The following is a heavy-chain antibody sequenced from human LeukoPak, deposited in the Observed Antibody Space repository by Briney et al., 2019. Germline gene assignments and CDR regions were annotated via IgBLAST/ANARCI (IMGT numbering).Heavy chain of an antibody. Sequence: GGSLRLSCAASGFTFSNYWMSWVRQAPGKGLEWVANIREDGSEKYYVDSVKGQFTISRDNAKNSLFLQMDSLRAEDTAVYYCARTGGLLHWFDPWGQGTLVTVSS. V-gene: IGHV3-7*01. J-gene: IGHJ5*02. CDR2: IREDGSEK. CDR3: ARTGGLLHWFDP. D-gene: IGHD3-22*01. CDR1: GFTFSNYW.